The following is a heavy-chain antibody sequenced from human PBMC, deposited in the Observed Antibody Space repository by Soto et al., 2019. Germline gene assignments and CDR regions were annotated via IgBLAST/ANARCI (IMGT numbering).Heavy chain of an antibody. CDR3: SRPGYSNCDSDY. CDR1: GFTLSGSV. J-gene: IGHJ4*02. V-gene: IGHV3-73*02. D-gene: IGHD5-12*01. CDR2: IRSRSNGYAT. Sequence: EVQLVESGGGLVQPGGSLKLSCAASGFTLSGSVIYWVRQPSGKGLEWVGRIRSRSNGYATAYAASVRGRFTISRDDSKNTAYLQMNSLKTEDTAVYYCSRPGYSNCDSDYWGQGTLVTVSS.